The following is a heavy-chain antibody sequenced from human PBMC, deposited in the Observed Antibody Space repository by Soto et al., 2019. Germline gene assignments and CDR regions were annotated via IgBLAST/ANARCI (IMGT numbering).Heavy chain of an antibody. CDR3: ARSYYDILPGYYGRTFDY. CDR1: GGSISSSNW. CDR2: IYHSGST. D-gene: IGHD3-9*01. Sequence: QVQLQESGPGLVKPSGTLSLTCAVSGGSISSSNWWSWVRQPPGKGLEWIGEIYHSGSTNYNPSLRSRVTISVDKSKNHFSLKLSSVTAADTAVYYCARSYYDILPGYYGRTFDYWGQGTLVTVSS. J-gene: IGHJ4*02. V-gene: IGHV4-4*02.